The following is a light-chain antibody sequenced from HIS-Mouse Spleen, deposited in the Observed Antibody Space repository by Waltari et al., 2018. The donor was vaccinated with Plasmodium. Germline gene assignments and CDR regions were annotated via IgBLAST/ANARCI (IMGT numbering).Light chain of an antibody. Sequence: QSALTQPASVSGSPGQSLTISCTGTSSDVGGYNYVSWYQQHPGKAPEPLIFVGSNQASGVFKRVAGPKSGKPATLTISGIQAEDEADYYGSSYTSSSTRVFGGGTKLTVL. CDR3: SSYTSSSTRV. J-gene: IGLJ2*01. CDR2: VGS. CDR1: SSDVGGYNY. V-gene: IGLV2-14*03.